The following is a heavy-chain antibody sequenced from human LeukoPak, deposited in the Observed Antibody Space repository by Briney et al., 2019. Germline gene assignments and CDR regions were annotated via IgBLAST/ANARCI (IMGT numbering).Heavy chain of an antibody. J-gene: IGHJ4*02. V-gene: IGHV4-34*01. CDR3: ARHRRWLQFRAFDY. Sequence: PSETLSLTCAVYGGSFSGYYWSWIRQPPGKGLEWIGEINHSGSTNYNPSLKSRVTISVDTSKNQFSLKLSSVTAADTAVYYCARHRRWLQFRAFDYWGQGTLVTVSS. CDR2: INHSGST. D-gene: IGHD5-24*01. CDR1: GGSFSGYY.